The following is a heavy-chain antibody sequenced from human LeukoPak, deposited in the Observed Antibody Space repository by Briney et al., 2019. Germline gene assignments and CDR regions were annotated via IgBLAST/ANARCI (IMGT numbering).Heavy chain of an antibody. V-gene: IGHV4-38-2*02. CDR3: ARGRDSGFDY. CDR1: GYSISSGYY. Sequence: PSETLSLTCTVSGYSISSGYYWGWIRQPPGKGLEWIGSIYHSGSTYYSPSLNSRVTISVDTSKNQFSLKVSSVTAADTAVYYCARGRDSGFDYWGQGTLVTVSS. D-gene: IGHD3-22*01. J-gene: IGHJ4*02. CDR2: IYHSGST.